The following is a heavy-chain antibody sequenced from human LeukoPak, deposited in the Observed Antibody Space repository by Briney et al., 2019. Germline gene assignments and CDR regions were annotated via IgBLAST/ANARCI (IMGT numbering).Heavy chain of an antibody. D-gene: IGHD3-10*01. Sequence: GGSLRLSCAASGFTVSNSYMSWVRQAPGKGLEWVSVIYSGGRTDYADSVKGRFTVSRDISRNTVYLQVNSLRAEDTAVYYCARELGEFLDYWGQGTVVTVSS. CDR3: ARELGEFLDY. V-gene: IGHV3-53*01. CDR2: IYSGGRT. CDR1: GFTVSNSY. J-gene: IGHJ4*02.